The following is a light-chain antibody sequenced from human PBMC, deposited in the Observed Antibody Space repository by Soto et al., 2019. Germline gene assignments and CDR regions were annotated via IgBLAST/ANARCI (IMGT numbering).Light chain of an antibody. CDR2: QAS. Sequence: DIQMTQSPSTLSAFVGDRVTVTCRASQSISSWLAWYQQKPGKAPKLLVYQASTLESGVPLRFSGSGSGTEFTLTINSLQSDDFATYYCQQYNSYSFGQGTKVDIK. CDR3: QQYNSYS. J-gene: IGKJ1*01. CDR1: QSISSW. V-gene: IGKV1-5*03.